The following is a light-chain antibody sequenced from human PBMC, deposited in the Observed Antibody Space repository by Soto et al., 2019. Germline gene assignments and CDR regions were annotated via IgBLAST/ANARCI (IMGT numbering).Light chain of an antibody. CDR2: SNN. J-gene: IGLJ3*02. Sequence: QSVLTQSPSASGTPGQRVTISCSGSRSNIGTNPGMWYQQLPGTAPRLLMYSNNQRPSGVPDRFSGSKSGTSASLAISGLQSEDEADYYCAAWDYSLYGPVFGGGTKLTVL. V-gene: IGLV1-44*01. CDR3: AAWDYSLYGPV. CDR1: RSNIGTNP.